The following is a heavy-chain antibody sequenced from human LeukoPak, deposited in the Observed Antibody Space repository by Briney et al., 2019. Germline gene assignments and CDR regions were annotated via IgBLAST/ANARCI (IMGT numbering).Heavy chain of an antibody. CDR2: IYIGGST. CDR3: ASRALRFLEEGYGMEV. Sequence: GGSLRLSCAASGFTVSSNYMSWVRQAPGKGLEWVSVIYIGGSTYYVDSVKGRFTISRDNSKNTLYLQMNSLRAEDTAVYYCASRALRFLEEGYGMEVWGQGTTVTVSS. J-gene: IGHJ6*02. D-gene: IGHD3-3*01. V-gene: IGHV3-53*01. CDR1: GFTVSSNY.